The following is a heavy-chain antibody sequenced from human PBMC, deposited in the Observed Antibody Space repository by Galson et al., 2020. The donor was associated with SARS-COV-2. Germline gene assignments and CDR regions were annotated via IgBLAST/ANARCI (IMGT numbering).Heavy chain of an antibody. CDR2: INPNSGGT. D-gene: IGHD1-26*01. Sequence: ASVKVSCKASGYTFTDYYMHWVRQAPGQGLEWMGWINPNSGGTNYAQKFQGRVTMTRDMSTSTAYMELSRLRSDDTAVYYCARDQGGGSYRLGFDYWRQGTLVTVSS. V-gene: IGHV1-2*02. J-gene: IGHJ4*02. CDR3: ARDQGGGSYRLGFDY. CDR1: GYTFTDYY.